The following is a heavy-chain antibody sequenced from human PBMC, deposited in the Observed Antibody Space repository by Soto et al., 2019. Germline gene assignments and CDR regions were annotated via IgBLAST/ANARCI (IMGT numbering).Heavy chain of an antibody. V-gene: IGHV4-59*01. CDR1: GGSISSYY. J-gene: IGHJ3*02. CDR3: ARGNEALVAFDI. CDR2: IYNSGST. Sequence: SETLSLTCSVSGGSISSYYWSWIRQPPGKGLEWIGYIYNSGSTNYNPSLESRVTISEDTSKNQFSLKLSSVTAADTAVYFCARGNEALVAFDIWGQGTMVTVSS. D-gene: IGHD1-26*01.